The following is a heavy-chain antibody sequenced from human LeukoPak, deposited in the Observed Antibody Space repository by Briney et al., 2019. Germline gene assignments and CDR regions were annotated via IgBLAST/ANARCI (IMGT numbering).Heavy chain of an antibody. CDR3: VSLYDHERP. CDR2: ISSSSSYI. Sequence: GGSLRLSCAASGFTFSTYSLYWVRQAPGKGLEWVSSISSSSSYIYYADSVKGRFTISRDNAKNSLYLQMNSLRAEDTAVYYCVSLYDHERPGAQGTLVTVSS. D-gene: IGHD2-8*01. V-gene: IGHV3-21*01. CDR1: GFTFSTYS. J-gene: IGHJ5*02.